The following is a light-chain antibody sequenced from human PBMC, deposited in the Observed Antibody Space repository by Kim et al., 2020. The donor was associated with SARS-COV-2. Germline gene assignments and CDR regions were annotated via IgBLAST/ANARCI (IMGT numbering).Light chain of an antibody. Sequence: DIQMTQSPSSLSAAVGGRVTITCRASQGISNYLVWYQQKPGKVPKVLIYAASALQSGVPSRFSGSGSGTDFTLTISSLQPEDAATYYCQNYNGFPWKFGQGTKVDIK. J-gene: IGKJ1*01. CDR2: AAS. V-gene: IGKV1-27*01. CDR3: QNYNGFPWK. CDR1: QGISNY.